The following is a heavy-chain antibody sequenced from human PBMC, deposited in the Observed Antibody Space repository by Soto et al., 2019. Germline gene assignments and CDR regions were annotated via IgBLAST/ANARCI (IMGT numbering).Heavy chain of an antibody. CDR2: IHPGDSDT. CDR3: TRHASNYEVYYYHFGMDV. CDR1: GYNFTRYW. J-gene: IGHJ6*02. D-gene: IGHD3-16*01. Sequence: GESLKISCKGFGYNFTRYWIGWVRQMPGNSLEWMGIIHPGDSDTRYSPSFQGQVIISADKSTSTAHLQWSSLKASDTAMYYCTRHASNYEVYYYHFGMDVWGQGTTVTVSS. V-gene: IGHV5-51*01.